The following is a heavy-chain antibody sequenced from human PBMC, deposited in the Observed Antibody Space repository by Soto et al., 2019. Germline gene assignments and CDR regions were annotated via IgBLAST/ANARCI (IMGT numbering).Heavy chain of an antibody. CDR2: IYHSGST. CDR3: ARDGDYGDYNGPQKYNWFDP. J-gene: IGHJ5*02. D-gene: IGHD4-17*01. CDR1: GGSISSSNW. V-gene: IGHV4-4*02. Sequence: SETLSLTCAVSGGSISSSNWWSWVRQPPGKGLEWIGEIYHSGSTNYNPSLKSRVTISVDKSKNQFSLKLSSVTAADTAVYYCARDGDYGDYNGPQKYNWFDPWGQGTLVTVSS.